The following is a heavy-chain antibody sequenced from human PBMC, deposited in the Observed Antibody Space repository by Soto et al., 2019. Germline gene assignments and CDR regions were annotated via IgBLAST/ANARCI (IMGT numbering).Heavy chain of an antibody. CDR2: ISDSGEST. D-gene: IGHD2-21*02. CDR3: WKVGDRGVACYWQH. CDR1: GFTFSAYG. Sequence: EVQLLESGGGLVQTGGSLRLSCAASGFTFSAYGMSWVRQAPGKGLEWVSGISDSGESTSYADSVKGRFPISRDNSKNTLSLEINSPLANGTAVYYGWKVGDRGVACYWQHCGQGTLVSVFS. V-gene: IGHV3-23*01. J-gene: IGHJ1*01.